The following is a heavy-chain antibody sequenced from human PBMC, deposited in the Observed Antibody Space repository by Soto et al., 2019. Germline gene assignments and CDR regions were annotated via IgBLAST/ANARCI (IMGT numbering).Heavy chain of an antibody. J-gene: IGHJ3*01. CDR3: ARNDDIMAAGIFDL. CDR1: GFTFSDSY. V-gene: IGHV3-11*05. Sequence: QEQLVESGGGLVKPGGSLRLSCAASGFTFSDSYMTWIRQAPGRGLEWISYISKNTKYKGYADSVRGRFTISRANANNSLYLLIDSLRGEDTAVYYCARNDDIMAAGIFDLWGPGTGITVSS. CDR2: ISKNTKYK. D-gene: IGHD3-9*01.